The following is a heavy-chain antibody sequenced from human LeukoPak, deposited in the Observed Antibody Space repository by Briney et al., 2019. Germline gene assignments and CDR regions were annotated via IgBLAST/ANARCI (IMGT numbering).Heavy chain of an antibody. CDR2: INAGNGNT. CDR3: ARDRYSGSYRGGEDY. Sequence: GSSVKVSCKASGYTFTSYAMHWVRQAPGQRLEWMGWINAGNGNTKYSQKFQGRVTITRDTSASTAYMELSSLRSEDTAVYYCARDRYSGSYRGGEDYWGQGTLVTVSS. CDR1: GYTFTSYA. D-gene: IGHD1-26*01. J-gene: IGHJ4*02. V-gene: IGHV1-3*01.